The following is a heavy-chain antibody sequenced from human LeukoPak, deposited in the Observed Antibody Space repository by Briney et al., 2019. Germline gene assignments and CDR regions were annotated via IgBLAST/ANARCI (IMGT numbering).Heavy chain of an antibody. CDR3: AKYHRSSSGGPFDP. D-gene: IGHD6-19*01. V-gene: IGHV3-21*04. J-gene: IGHJ5*02. CDR2: ISSSSSYI. Sequence: GGSLRLSCAASGFTFSSYSMNWVRQAPGKGLEWVSSISSSSSYIYYADSVKGRFTISRDNAKNSLYLQMNSLGAEDTALYYCAKYHRSSSGGPFDPWGQGTLVTVSS. CDR1: GFTFSSYS.